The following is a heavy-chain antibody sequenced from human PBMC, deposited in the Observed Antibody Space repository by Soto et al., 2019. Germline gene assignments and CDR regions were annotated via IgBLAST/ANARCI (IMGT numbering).Heavy chain of an antibody. V-gene: IGHV5-51*01. CDR1: GYSFTSYW. CDR2: IYPGDSDT. Sequence: PGESLKISGQGSGYSFTSYWIGWVRQVPGKGLEWMGIIYPGDSDTRFSPACQGQVAISADKSISTAYLPGSRLKVSGTAMYYCARTLPPYYTESSGYYSVFAFDIWGQGTMVTVSS. D-gene: IGHD3-22*01. J-gene: IGHJ3*02. CDR3: ARTLPPYYTESSGYYSVFAFDI.